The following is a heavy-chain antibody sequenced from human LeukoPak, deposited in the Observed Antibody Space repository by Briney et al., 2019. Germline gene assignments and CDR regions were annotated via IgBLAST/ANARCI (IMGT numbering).Heavy chain of an antibody. CDR2: RYYSGST. V-gene: IGHV4-59*01. J-gene: IGHJ1*01. CDR1: GASISSYY. D-gene: IGHD3-16*01. CDR3: ARVRGDFETD. Sequence: SETLSLTCTVSGASISSYYWTWIRQPPGKGLEWIGYRYYSGSTTYNPSLKSRVTISVDTSKSQFSLKLISVTAADTAIYYCARVRGDFETDWGQGTLVTVSS.